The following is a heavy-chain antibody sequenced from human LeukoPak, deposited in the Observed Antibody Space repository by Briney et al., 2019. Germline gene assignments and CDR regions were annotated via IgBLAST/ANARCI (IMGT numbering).Heavy chain of an antibody. V-gene: IGHV4-28*05. CDR2: NYYSGRV. Sequence: TSDTLSLTCAVSGDSITRSDWWGWIRQPPGEGLEWLGNNYYSGRVYHNPSVQTRVTMAVDSSKNQFSLRLGAVTDVDTSVFFCAKTRSGTCYGECFYSWGQGILVTVSS. CDR3: AKTRSGTCYGECFYS. J-gene: IGHJ3*02. D-gene: IGHD1-26*01. CDR1: GDSITRSDW.